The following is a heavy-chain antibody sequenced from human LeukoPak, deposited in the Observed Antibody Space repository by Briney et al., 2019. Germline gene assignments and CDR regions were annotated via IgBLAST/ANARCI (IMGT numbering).Heavy chain of an antibody. V-gene: IGHV3-23*01. Sequence: GGSLRLSCAASGFTFSSYAMSWVRQAPGEGLEWVSGISGSGGSTYYADSVKGRFTISRDNSKNTLYLQMDSLRAEDTAVYYCTKGLGKATVTPLGYWGQGTLVTVSS. D-gene: IGHD4-11*01. J-gene: IGHJ4*02. CDR2: ISGSGGST. CDR1: GFTFSSYA. CDR3: TKGLGKATVTPLGY.